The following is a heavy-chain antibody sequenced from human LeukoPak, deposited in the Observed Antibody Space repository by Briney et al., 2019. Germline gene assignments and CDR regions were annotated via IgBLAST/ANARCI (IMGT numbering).Heavy chain of an antibody. V-gene: IGHV3-30*04. D-gene: IGHD6-19*01. CDR3: ARDDPVSGTEWLVLSDY. CDR2: ISYDGSNK. CDR1: GCTFSSYA. Sequence: GGSLRLSCAASGCTFSSYAMHWVRQTPGKGLEWVAVISYDGSNKYYADSVKGRFTISRGNSKNTLYLQMNSLRAEDTAVYYCARDDPVSGTEWLVLSDYWGQGTLVTVSS. J-gene: IGHJ4*02.